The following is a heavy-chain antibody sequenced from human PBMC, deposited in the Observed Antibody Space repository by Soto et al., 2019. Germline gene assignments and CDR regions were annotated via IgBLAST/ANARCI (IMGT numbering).Heavy chain of an antibody. CDR1: GFTFSSYA. D-gene: IGHD1-26*01. V-gene: IGHV3-23*01. CDR2: ISGSGGST. J-gene: IGHJ4*02. CDR3: AKVLERELFGAFDY. Sequence: EVQLLESGGGLVQPGGSLRLSCAASGFTFSSYAMSWVRQAPGKGLEWVSAISGSGGSTYYADSVKGRFTISRDSSTNTLYLQMNSLRAEDTAVYYCAKVLERELFGAFDYWGQGTLVTVSS.